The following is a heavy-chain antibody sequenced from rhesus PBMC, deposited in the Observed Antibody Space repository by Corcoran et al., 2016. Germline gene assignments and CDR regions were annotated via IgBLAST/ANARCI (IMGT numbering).Heavy chain of an antibody. CDR2: INTSNGNT. J-gene: IGHJ4*01. CDR3: TRSTSGSGSYYGPYYFDY. CDR1: GYPFTSYY. D-gene: IGHD3-16*01. Sequence: QVQLLQSGAEVKKPGASVKLSCKASGYPFTSYYINWVRQAPEQVLEWMGWINTSNGNTGYAQKFQGRVTMTRDTSTSTAYMELSSLRSEDTAVYYCTRSTSGSGSYYGPYYFDYWGQGVLVTVSS. V-gene: IGHV1S9*01.